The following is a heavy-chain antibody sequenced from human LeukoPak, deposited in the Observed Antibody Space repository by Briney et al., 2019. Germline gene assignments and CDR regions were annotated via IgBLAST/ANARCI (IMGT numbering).Heavy chain of an antibody. Sequence: PGGSLRLPCEFSGFTFSDHYMTWIRQAPGKRLAWVSYISSGSTYTNYADSVEGRFTISRNNAKNSLYLQMNSLRAEDKAVYYCARGDYGGDYFDYWGQGTLVTVSS. CDR2: ISSGSTYT. CDR3: ARGDYGGDYFDY. D-gene: IGHD4-23*01. CDR1: GFTFSDHY. V-gene: IGHV3-11*05. J-gene: IGHJ4*02.